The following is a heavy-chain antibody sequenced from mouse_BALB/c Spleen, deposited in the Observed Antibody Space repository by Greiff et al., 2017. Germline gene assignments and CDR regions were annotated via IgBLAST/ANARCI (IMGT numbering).Heavy chain of an antibody. V-gene: IGHV1-77*01. Sequence: VMLVESGPELVKPGASVKMSCKASGYTFTDYVISWVKQRTGQGLEWIGEIYPGSGSTYYNEKFKGKATLTADKSSNTAYMQLSSLTSEDSAVYFCAISYGYGYAMDYWGQGTSVTVSS. J-gene: IGHJ4*01. CDR2: IYPGSGST. CDR1: GYTFTDYV. CDR3: AISYGYGYAMDY. D-gene: IGHD1-2*01.